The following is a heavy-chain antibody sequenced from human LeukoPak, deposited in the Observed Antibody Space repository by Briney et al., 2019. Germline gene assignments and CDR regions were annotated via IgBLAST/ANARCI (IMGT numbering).Heavy chain of an antibody. CDR3: ARGPFYGDYVDN. V-gene: IGHV1-2*02. D-gene: IGHD4-17*01. CDR1: GYTFTGYT. CDR2: INPNSGGT. J-gene: IGHJ4*03. Sequence: ASVKVSRMASGYTFTGYTMHGVRQAPGQGLEWMGWINPNSGGTNYAQKFQGRVTMTRDTSISTAYMELSRLRSDDTAVYYCARGPFYGDYVDNCGHGNLVTVSS.